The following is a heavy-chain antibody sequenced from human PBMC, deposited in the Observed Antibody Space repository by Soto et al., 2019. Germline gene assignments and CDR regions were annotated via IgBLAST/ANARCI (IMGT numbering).Heavy chain of an antibody. CDR1: GYSFTSYW. D-gene: IGHD6-13*01. CDR3: ARQRYSSSWSRYYYGMDV. V-gene: IGHV5-51*01. Sequence: PGESLKISCKGCGYSFTSYWIGWVRQMPGKGLEWMGIIYPGDSDTRYSPSFQGQVTISADKSISTAYLQWSSLKASDTAMYYCARQRYSSSWSRYYYGMDVWGQGTTVTVSS. J-gene: IGHJ6*02. CDR2: IYPGDSDT.